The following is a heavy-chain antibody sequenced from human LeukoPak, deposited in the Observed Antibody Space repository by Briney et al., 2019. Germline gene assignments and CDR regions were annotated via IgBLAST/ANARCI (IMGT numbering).Heavy chain of an antibody. J-gene: IGHJ4*02. D-gene: IGHD3-9*01. Sequence: PGGSLRLSCAASGFTFSSYAMSWVRQAPGKGLEWASAISGAGDSTYYADSVRGRFTTSRDNSKNTLFLQMNSLRAEDTAVYYCAKVLSLRYFDWVLYADCWGQGTLVTVSS. CDR1: GFTFSSYA. CDR3: AKVLSLRYFDWVLYADC. V-gene: IGHV3-23*01. CDR2: ISGAGDST.